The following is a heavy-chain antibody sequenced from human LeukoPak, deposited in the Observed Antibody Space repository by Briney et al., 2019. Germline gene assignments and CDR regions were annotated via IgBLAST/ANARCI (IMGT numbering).Heavy chain of an antibody. Sequence: ASVKVSCKASGYTFTSYGISWVRQAPGQRLEWMEWISAYNGNTNYAQKLQGRVTMTTDTSTSTAYMELRSLRSDDTAVYYCARVDRYSGSTDAFDIWGQGTMVTVSS. D-gene: IGHD5-12*01. CDR1: GYTFTSYG. CDR3: ARVDRYSGSTDAFDI. V-gene: IGHV1-18*01. CDR2: ISAYNGNT. J-gene: IGHJ3*02.